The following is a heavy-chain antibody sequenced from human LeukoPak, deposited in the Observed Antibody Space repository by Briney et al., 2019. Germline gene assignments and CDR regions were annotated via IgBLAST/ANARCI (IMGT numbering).Heavy chain of an antibody. CDR2: IYYSGST. D-gene: IGHD6-13*01. J-gene: IGHJ5*02. CDR3: ARRGTGYSSSWYP. CDR1: GGSISSSSYY. V-gene: IGHV4-39*07. Sequence: SETLSLTCTVSGGSISSSSYYWGWIRQPPGKGLEWIGSIYYSGSTYYNPSLKSRVTISVDTSKNQFSLKLSSVTAADTAVYYCARRGTGYSSSWYPWGQGTLVTVSS.